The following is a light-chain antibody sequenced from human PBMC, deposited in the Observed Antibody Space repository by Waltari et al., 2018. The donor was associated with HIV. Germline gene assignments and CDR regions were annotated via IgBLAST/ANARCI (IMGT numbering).Light chain of an antibody. J-gene: IGLJ3*02. CDR2: SNN. Sequence: QSVLTQPPSASGTPGQRVTISCSGSSSNIGSNTVNWYQHLPGTAPKLFIYSNNQRPSGVPDRFSGSKSGTSASLAISGLQSEDEADYYCAAWDDSLNGLWVFGGGTKLTVL. CDR1: SSNIGSNT. CDR3: AAWDDSLNGLWV. V-gene: IGLV1-44*01.